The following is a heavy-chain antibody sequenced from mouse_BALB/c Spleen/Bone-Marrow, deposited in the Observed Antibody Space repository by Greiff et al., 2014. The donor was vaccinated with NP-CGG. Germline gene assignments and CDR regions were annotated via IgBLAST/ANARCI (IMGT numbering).Heavy chain of an antibody. V-gene: IGHV1S56*01. J-gene: IGHJ1*01. CDR1: GYTFTSYD. Sequence: QVHVKQSGPELVKPGTLVKMSCKASGYTFTSYDINWVKQRPGQGLELIGWINPGDGSAEYNEKFKGKATLTADKSSSTAYMQLSSLTSENTAVYFCARSGDGYYWYFDVWGAGTMVTVSS. CDR2: INPGDGSA. D-gene: IGHD2-3*01. CDR3: ARSGDGYYWYFDV.